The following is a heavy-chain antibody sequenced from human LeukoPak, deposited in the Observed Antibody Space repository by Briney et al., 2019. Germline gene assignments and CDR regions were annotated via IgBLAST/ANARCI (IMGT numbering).Heavy chain of an antibody. D-gene: IGHD6-19*01. CDR1: GFTFSYYG. CDR3: TRDADTSGHYDIFDI. V-gene: IGHV3-33*01. Sequence: PGRSLRLSCATSGFTFSYYGIHWVRRAPGKGLEWVAVMWSDGIRKYYTDSVKGRFTVSRDTSKNTQYLEMSSLRVEDTAVYYCTRDADTSGHYDIFDIWGQGTMVTVSS. CDR2: MWSDGIRK. J-gene: IGHJ3*02.